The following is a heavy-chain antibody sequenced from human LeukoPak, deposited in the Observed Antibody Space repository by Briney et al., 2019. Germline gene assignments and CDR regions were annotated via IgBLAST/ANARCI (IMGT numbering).Heavy chain of an antibody. CDR2: INHSGST. J-gene: IGHJ6*02. Sequence: SETLSLTCAVYGGSFSGYYWSWIRQPPGKGLEWIGEINHSGSTNYNPSLKSRVTISVDTSKNQFSLKLSSVTAADTAVYYCARGGPYSSSSYYYYGMDVWGQGTTVTVS. CDR1: GGSFSGYY. CDR3: ARGGPYSSSSYYYYGMDV. V-gene: IGHV4-34*01. D-gene: IGHD6-6*01.